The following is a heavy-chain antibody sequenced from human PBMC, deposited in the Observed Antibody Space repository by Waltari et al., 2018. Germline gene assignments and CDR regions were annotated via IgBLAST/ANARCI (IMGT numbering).Heavy chain of an antibody. CDR3: ARAHIVVVTAPYFSKLGPEYFQH. V-gene: IGHV4-34*01. J-gene: IGHJ1*01. CDR2: INHSCST. CDR1: GGSFSGYY. D-gene: IGHD2-21*02. Sequence: QVQLQQWGAGLLKPSETLSLTCAVYGGSFSGYYWSWIRQPPGKGLEWIGEINHSCSTNYNPSPKSRVTIAVDTSKNQFSLKLSSVTAADTAVYYCARAHIVVVTAPYFSKLGPEYFQHWGQGTLVTVSS.